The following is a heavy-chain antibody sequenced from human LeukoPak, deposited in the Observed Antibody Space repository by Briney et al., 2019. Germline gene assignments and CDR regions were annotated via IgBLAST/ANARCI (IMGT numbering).Heavy chain of an antibody. V-gene: IGHV5-51*01. J-gene: IGHJ5*01. CDR3: VRTPTCSSGSCYPNWFDS. CDR2: VYPGDSHT. D-gene: IGHD2-15*01. Sequence: GESLKISCQGSGYSFTSNWIGWVRQMPGKGLGWMAIVYPGDSHTKYSPSFQGQVTISADKSISTAYLQWSRLEASDTAMYYCVRTPTCSSGSCYPNWFDSWGQGTLVTVSS. CDR1: GYSFTSNW.